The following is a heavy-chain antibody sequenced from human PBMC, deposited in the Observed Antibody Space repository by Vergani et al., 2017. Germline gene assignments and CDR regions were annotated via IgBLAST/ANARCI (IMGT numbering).Heavy chain of an antibody. CDR3: ARDVRLLCNRFDP. D-gene: IGHD3-10*02. CDR2: TWYDGNNK. CDR1: GFTFNQYG. V-gene: IGHV3-33*01. J-gene: IGHJ5*02. Sequence: QVQLVESGGGVVQPGRSLRLSCAASGFTFNQYGMHWVRQAPGKGLEGVAVTWYDGNNKQYADSVKGRFTISRDNSKSTMCLQMNSLRDEDTGVYYCARDVRLLCNRFDPWGQGTLVTVSS.